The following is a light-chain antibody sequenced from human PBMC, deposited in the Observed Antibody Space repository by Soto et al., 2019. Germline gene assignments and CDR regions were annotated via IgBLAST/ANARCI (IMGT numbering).Light chain of an antibody. CDR1: QSISSW. CDR3: QQYNSYPT. CDR2: KAS. V-gene: IGKV1-5*03. Sequence: DIQMTQSPSTLSASGGDRVTITCRARQSISSWLAWYQHKPGKAHKLMIYKASSLESGVPSRFSGSGSGTDFTLTISSLHPDDFATYYCQQYNSYPTFGQGTTLEIK. J-gene: IGKJ2*01.